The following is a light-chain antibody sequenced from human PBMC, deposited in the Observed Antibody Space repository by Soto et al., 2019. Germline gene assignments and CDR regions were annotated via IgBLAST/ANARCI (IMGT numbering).Light chain of an antibody. J-gene: IGLJ1*01. CDR1: SSDVGGYTY. Sequence: QSVLTQPRSVSGSPGQSVSISCTGTSSDVGGYTYVSWYQQHPGKAPKVMIYDVSKRPSGVPDRFSGSKSGNTASLTIPGLQSEDEADYYCCSYAGRYTYVFGTGTKVTVL. V-gene: IGLV2-11*01. CDR3: CSYAGRYTYV. CDR2: DVS.